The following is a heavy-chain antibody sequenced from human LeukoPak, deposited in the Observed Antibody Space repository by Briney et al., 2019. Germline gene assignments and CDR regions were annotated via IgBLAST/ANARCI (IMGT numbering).Heavy chain of an antibody. CDR2: NNDGGIT. CDR1: RGSFSGYY. D-gene: IGHD3-10*01. J-gene: IGHJ4*02. Sequence: PSETLSLTCTVYRGSFSGYYWSWIRLPPGKGLEWIWENNDGGITNYNPSLRSRVTISKDTSNNQLSLKLHSATAADTAVYYCVRGFSGVVGDHWGQGSLVTVSS. V-gene: IGHV4-34*01. CDR3: VRGFSGVVGDH.